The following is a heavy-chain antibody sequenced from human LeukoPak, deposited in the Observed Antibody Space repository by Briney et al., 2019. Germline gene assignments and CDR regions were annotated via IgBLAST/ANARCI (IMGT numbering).Heavy chain of an antibody. D-gene: IGHD6-13*01. CDR1: GGSISSYY. V-gene: IGHV4-59*08. CDR3: ARHLSKIAKDYCFDY. J-gene: IGHJ4*02. Sequence: SETLSLTCTVSGGSISSYYWSWIRQPPGKGLEWIGYIYYSGSTNYNPSLKSRVTISVDTSKNQFSLKLSSVTAADTAVYYCARHLSKIAKDYCFDYWGQGTLVTVSS. CDR2: IYYSGST.